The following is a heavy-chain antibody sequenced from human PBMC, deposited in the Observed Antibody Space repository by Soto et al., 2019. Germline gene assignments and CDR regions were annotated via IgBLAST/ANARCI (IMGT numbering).Heavy chain of an antibody. Sequence: PVGSLRLSCAGSGLTFRNYWLSWFRQAPVNGLEWVANINQDGSERYYVDSVKGRFTISRDNAKNSLYLQMNSLRAEDTAVYYCARALMSTVGFLEWLLYPEKENGDPDYWGQGTLVTVSS. CDR2: INQDGSER. V-gene: IGHV3-7*03. CDR1: GLTFRNYW. D-gene: IGHD3-3*01. CDR3: ARALMSTVGFLEWLLYPEKENGDPDY. J-gene: IGHJ4*02.